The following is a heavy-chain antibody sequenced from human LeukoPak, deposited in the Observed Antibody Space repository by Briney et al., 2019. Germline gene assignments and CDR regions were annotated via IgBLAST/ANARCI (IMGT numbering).Heavy chain of an antibody. V-gene: IGHV1-46*01. CDR2: INPSGGST. CDR1: GYTFTSYY. CDR3: ARDQGGYGLFDY. Sequence: GASVKVSCKASGYTFTSYYMHWVRQAPGQGLEWMGIINPSGGSTSYAQKFQGRVTMTRDTSTSTVYMELSSLRPEDTAVYYCARDQGGYGLFDYWGQGTLVTVSS. J-gene: IGHJ4*02. D-gene: IGHD5-12*01.